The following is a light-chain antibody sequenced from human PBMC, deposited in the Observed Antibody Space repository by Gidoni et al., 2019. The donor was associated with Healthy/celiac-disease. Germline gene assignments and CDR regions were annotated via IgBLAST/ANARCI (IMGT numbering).Light chain of an antibody. Sequence: QSVLTQPPSTSGTPGQRVTISCSGSSSNIGSNYVYWYQQLPGTAPKLLIYRNNQRPSGVPGRFSGSQSGTSASLAISGLRSEDEADYYCAAWDDSLSGPNWVFGGGTKLTVL. CDR1: SSNIGSNY. J-gene: IGLJ3*02. V-gene: IGLV1-47*01. CDR2: RNN. CDR3: AAWDDSLSGPNWV.